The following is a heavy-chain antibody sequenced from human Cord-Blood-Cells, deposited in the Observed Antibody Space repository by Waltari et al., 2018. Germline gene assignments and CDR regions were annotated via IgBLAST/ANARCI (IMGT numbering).Heavy chain of an antibody. CDR3: AKDSSNWVFDY. CDR1: GFTFSSYG. Sequence: QVQLVESGGGVVQPGRSLRLSCAASGFTFSSYGMHWVRQAPGKGLEWVAVIWYDGSNNYYAASVKGRFTISRDNSKNTLYLQMNSLRAEDTAMYYCAKDSSNWVFDYWGQGTLVTVSS. CDR2: IWYDGSNN. V-gene: IGHV3-30*18. J-gene: IGHJ4*02. D-gene: IGHD7-27*01.